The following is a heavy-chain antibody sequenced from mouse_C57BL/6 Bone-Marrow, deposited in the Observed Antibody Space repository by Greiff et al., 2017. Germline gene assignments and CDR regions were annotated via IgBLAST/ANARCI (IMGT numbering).Heavy chain of an antibody. J-gene: IGHJ4*01. Sequence: VQLQQSGAELVKPGASVKISCKASGYAFSSYWMNWVKQRPGTGLEWIGQIYPGDGDTNYNGKFKGKATLTADKSSSTAYMQLSSLTSEDSAVYFCARSDYGYAMDYWGQGTSVTVSS. CDR3: ARSDYGYAMDY. CDR1: GYAFSSYW. V-gene: IGHV1-80*01. CDR2: IYPGDGDT. D-gene: IGHD1-1*01.